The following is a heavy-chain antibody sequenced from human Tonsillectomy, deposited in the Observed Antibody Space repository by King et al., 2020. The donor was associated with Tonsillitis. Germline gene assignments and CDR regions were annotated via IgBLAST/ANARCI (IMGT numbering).Heavy chain of an antibody. V-gene: IGHV3-9*01. CDR2: ISWNSGSI. Sequence: VQLVESGGGLVQPGRSLRLSCAASGFTFDDYGMHWVRHAPGKGLEWVSGISWNSGSIGYADSVKGRFPISRDNAKNSLYLQMNSLRAGDTALDYGAKAAGRVELGDGDGGKGMEGWGQGTGGTVAS. CDR3: AKAAGRVELGDGDGGKGMEG. CDR1: GFTFDDYG. J-gene: IGHJ6*02. D-gene: IGHD3-16*01.